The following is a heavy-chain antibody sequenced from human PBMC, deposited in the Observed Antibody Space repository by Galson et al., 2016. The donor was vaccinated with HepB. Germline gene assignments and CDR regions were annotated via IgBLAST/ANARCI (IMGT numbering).Heavy chain of an antibody. CDR2: ISQSGST. J-gene: IGHJ6*01. CDR1: GGSFSPSY. V-gene: IGHV4-34*01. D-gene: IGHD3-10*01. Sequence: SETLSLTCAVYGGSFSPSYWSWIRQAPGKGLEWIGEISQSGSTKYNSSLKSRVTISIDTSKNQFSLKLNSVTAADTAVYYCARVGVTLVREVTLTSYYHYGMDVWGLGTTVTVSS. CDR3: ARVGVTLVREVTLTSYYHYGMDV.